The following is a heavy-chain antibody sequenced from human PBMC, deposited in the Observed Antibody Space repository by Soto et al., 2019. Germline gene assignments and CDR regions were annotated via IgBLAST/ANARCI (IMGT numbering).Heavy chain of an antibody. CDR2: IIPILGIA. Sequence: ASVKVCRTSSRDTVSISIISGVRKAPGQGLEWMGRIIPILGIANYAQKFQGRVTITADKSTSTAYMELSSLRSEDTAVYYCARPNSSITIFGVVTGAFDIWCQGTMVTVSS. V-gene: IGHV1-69*02. J-gene: IGHJ3*02. CDR1: RDTVSISI. CDR3: ARPNSSITIFGVVTGAFDI. D-gene: IGHD3-3*01.